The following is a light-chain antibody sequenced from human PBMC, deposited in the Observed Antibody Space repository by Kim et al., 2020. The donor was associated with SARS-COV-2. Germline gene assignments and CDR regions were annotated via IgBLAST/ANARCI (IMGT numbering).Light chain of an antibody. J-gene: IGKJ4*01. CDR2: DAS. V-gene: IGKV3-11*01. CDR3: QQRSNWPPVLT. CDR1: QSVSSY. Sequence: PGERATLSCRASQSVSSYLAWYQQKPGQAPRLLIYDASNRATGIPARFSGSGSGTDFTLTISSLEPEDFAVYYCQQRSNWPPVLTFGGGTKVDIK.